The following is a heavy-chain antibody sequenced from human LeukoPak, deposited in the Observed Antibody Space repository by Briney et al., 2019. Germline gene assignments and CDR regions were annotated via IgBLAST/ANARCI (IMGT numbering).Heavy chain of an antibody. D-gene: IGHD2-15*01. CDR2: ISGSGGGT. CDR3: AGYFCSGGSCYRYFDY. Sequence: GGSLRLSCAASGFTFSCYAMSWVRQPPGKGLEWVSTISGSGGGTYYADSEKGRFTISRDNSKNTLYLQMNSLRPEDTAVYYCAGYFCSGGSCYRYFDYWGQGTLVTVSS. CDR1: GFTFSCYA. J-gene: IGHJ4*02. V-gene: IGHV3-23*01.